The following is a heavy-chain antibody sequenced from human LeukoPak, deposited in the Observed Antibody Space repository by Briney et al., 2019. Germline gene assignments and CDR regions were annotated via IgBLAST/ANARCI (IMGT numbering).Heavy chain of an antibody. CDR2: INHSGST. Sequence: SETLSLTCAVYGGSFSGYYWSWIRQPPGKGLEWIGEINHSGSTNYNPSLKSRVTISVDTSKNQFSLKLSSVTAADTAVYYCARGRDSSGYYRFDYWGQGTLVTVSS. CDR3: ARGRDSSGYYRFDY. CDR1: GGSFSGYY. D-gene: IGHD3-22*01. J-gene: IGHJ4*02. V-gene: IGHV4-34*01.